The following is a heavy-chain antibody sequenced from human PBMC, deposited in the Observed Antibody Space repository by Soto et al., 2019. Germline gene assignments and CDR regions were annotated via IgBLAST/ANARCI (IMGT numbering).Heavy chain of an antibody. CDR3: ARYCSSTSCTEDCYYGMDV. Sequence: ASVKVSCKASGYTFTSYDINWVRQATGQGLEWMGWMNPNSGNTGYAQKFQGRVTMTRNTSISTAYMELSSLRSEDTAVYYCARYCSSTSCTEDCYYGMDVWGQGTTVTVSS. V-gene: IGHV1-8*01. CDR1: GYTFTSYD. D-gene: IGHD2-2*01. J-gene: IGHJ6*02. CDR2: MNPNSGNT.